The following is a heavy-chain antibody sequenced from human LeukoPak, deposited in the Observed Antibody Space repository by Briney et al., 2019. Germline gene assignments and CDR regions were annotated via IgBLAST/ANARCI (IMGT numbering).Heavy chain of an antibody. Sequence: GASVKVSCKPSGYTFTTCGISCVRQAPGQGREWMGWIGAYNGDTNYAQKFQGRVTMTTDTSTSTAYMDLRSLRSDDTAVYYCTRDHCRGDNCPSFDYWGQGTLVTVSS. V-gene: IGHV1-18*04. CDR1: GYTFTTCG. J-gene: IGHJ4*02. D-gene: IGHD2-15*01. CDR3: TRDHCRGDNCPSFDY. CDR2: IGAYNGDT.